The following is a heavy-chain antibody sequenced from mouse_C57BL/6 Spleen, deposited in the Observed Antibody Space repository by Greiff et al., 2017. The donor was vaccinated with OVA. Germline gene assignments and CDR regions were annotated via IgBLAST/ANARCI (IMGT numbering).Heavy chain of an antibody. V-gene: IGHV1-82*01. CDR2: IYPGDGDT. CDR3: SRNGRNSYSMDY. D-gene: IGHD2-1*01. CDR1: GYAFSSSW. Sequence: QVQLQQSGPELVKPGASVKISCKASGYAFSSSWMNWVKQRPGKGLEWIGRIYPGDGDTTYNGKFKGKATLTADKASSTADMQLSSLTSEDSAVYFCSRNGRNSYSMDYWGQGTSVTVSS. J-gene: IGHJ4*01.